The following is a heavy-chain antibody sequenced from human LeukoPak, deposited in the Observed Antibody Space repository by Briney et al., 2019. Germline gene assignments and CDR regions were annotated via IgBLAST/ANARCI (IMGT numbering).Heavy chain of an antibody. J-gene: IGHJ4*02. Sequence: SETLSLTCAVYGGSFSGYYWSWIRQPPGKGLEWIGYIHYSGSTNYNPFLKSRVTISVDTSKGQFSLKMNSVTAADTAVYYCASESPWFDYWGQGTLVTVSS. V-gene: IGHV4-59*01. CDR3: ASESPWFDY. CDR1: GGSFSGYY. CDR2: IHYSGST.